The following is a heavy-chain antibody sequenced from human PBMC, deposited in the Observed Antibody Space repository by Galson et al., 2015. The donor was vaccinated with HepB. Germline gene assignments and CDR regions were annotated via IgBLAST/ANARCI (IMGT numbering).Heavy chain of an antibody. CDR1: GFTFSSYA. CDR3: ARTYRSIAVAGTAGYFDY. D-gene: IGHD6-19*01. Sequence: SLRLSCAASGFTFSSYAMHWVRQAPGKGLEWVAVISYDGSNKYYADSVKGRFTISRDNAKNSLYLQMNSLRAEDTAVYYCARTYRSIAVAGTAGYFDYWGQGTLVTVSS. CDR2: ISYDGSNK. J-gene: IGHJ4*02. V-gene: IGHV3-30*04.